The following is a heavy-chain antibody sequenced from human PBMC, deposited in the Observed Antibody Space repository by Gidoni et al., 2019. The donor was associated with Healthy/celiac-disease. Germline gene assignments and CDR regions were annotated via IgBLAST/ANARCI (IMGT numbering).Heavy chain of an antibody. J-gene: IGHJ4*02. Sequence: QVQLVQSGAEVKKTGASGKVSCKASGYTFTGYYMHWVRQAPGQGLEWMGWINPNSGGTNYAQKFQGWVTMTRDTSISTAYMELSRLRSDDTAVYYCARDKDIVAHHGFDYWGQGTLVTVSS. D-gene: IGHD5-12*01. V-gene: IGHV1-2*04. CDR3: ARDKDIVAHHGFDY. CDR2: INPNSGGT. CDR1: GYTFTGYY.